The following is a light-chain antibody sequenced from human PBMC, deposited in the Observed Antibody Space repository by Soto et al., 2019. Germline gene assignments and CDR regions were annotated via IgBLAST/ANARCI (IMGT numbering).Light chain of an antibody. J-gene: IGLJ1*01. CDR1: SSNIGGGYD. Sequence: QSVLTQPPSVSGTPGQRVTISCTGGSSNIGGGYDVHWYQQLPGTAPNLLIYGNSNRPSGVPDRFSGSKSGTSASLAISGLQAEDEADYYCQAYDSSLSGYVFGTGTKLTVL. V-gene: IGLV1-40*01. CDR2: GNS. CDR3: QAYDSSLSGYV.